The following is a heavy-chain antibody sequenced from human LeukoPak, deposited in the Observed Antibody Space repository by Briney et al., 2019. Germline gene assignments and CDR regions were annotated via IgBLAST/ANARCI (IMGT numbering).Heavy chain of an antibody. Sequence: GGSLRLSCAASGFTFGSYAMSWVRQAPGKGLEWVSAISGSGGSTYYADSVKGRFTISRDNSKDTLYLQMNSLRAEDTAVYYCAKDLVSRDYDIYDYWGQGTLVTVSS. D-gene: IGHD3-9*01. CDR2: ISGSGGST. V-gene: IGHV3-23*01. CDR1: GFTFGSYA. CDR3: AKDLVSRDYDIYDY. J-gene: IGHJ4*02.